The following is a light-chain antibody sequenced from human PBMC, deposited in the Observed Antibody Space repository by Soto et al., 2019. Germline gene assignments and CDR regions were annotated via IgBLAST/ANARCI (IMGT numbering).Light chain of an antibody. CDR2: EVS. CDR1: SSDVGGYNY. Sequence: QSALTQPPSASGSPGQSVTISCTGTSSDVGGYNYVSWYQQHPGKAPKLMIYEVSKRPSGVPDRFSGSKSGNTASLTVSGLQAEDEADYYGRSYAGSNNLVFGGGTKRTVL. V-gene: IGLV2-8*01. CDR3: RSYAGSNNLV. J-gene: IGLJ2*01.